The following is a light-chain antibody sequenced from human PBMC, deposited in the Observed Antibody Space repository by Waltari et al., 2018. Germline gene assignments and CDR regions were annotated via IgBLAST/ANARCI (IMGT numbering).Light chain of an antibody. V-gene: IGLV3-19*01. J-gene: IGLJ3*02. Sequence: SSELTPDPAVSVFLGQTVRITCQGDSLRGFYAAWYQKRPGQAQILVIYGKDHPPSESPDRFSGSPSGNTASLTITGAQAEDEANYDCNSRDNSNTWVFGGGTRLTVV. CDR3: NSRDNSNTWV. CDR2: GKD. CDR1: SLRGFY.